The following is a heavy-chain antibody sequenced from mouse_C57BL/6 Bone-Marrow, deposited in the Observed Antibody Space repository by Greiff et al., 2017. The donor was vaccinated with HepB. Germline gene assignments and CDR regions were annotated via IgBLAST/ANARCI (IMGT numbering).Heavy chain of an antibody. CDR3: ARAIYYYGSSDY. CDR1: GYTFTSYW. D-gene: IGHD1-1*01. Sequence: VHLVESGAELVKPGASVKLSCKASGYTFTSYWMHWVKQRPGQGLEWIGMIHPNSGSTNYNEKFKSKATLTVDKSSSTAYMQLSSLTSEDSAVYYCARAIYYYGSSDYWGQGTTLTVSS. CDR2: IHPNSGST. V-gene: IGHV1-64*01. J-gene: IGHJ2*01.